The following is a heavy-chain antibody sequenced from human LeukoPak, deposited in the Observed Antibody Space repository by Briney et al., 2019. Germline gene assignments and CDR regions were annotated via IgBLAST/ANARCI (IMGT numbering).Heavy chain of an antibody. J-gene: IGHJ4*02. V-gene: IGHV4-34*01. D-gene: IGHD5/OR15-5a*01. CDR2: INHSGST. Sequence: SETLSLTCAVYGGSFSGYYWSWIRQPPGKGLEWIGEINHSGSTNYNPPLKSRVTISVDTSKNQFSLKLSSVTAADTAVYYCARGRSHSSVFLFDYWGQGTLVTVSS. CDR1: GGSFSGYY. CDR3: ARGRSHSSVFLFDY.